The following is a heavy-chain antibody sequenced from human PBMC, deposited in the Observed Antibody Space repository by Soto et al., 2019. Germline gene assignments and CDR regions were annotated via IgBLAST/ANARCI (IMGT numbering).Heavy chain of an antibody. CDR3: ARQDYIVVPAASVGLNGFDP. V-gene: IGHV4-39*01. CDR1: GGSISSSSYY. CDR2: IYYSGTT. Sequence: QLQLQESGPGLVKPSETLSLTCTVSGGSISSSSYYWGWIRQPPGKGLEWIGSIYYSGTTYYNPSLQTRVTISVDTSKNQFSLKLSSVTAADTAVYYCARQDYIVVPAASVGLNGFDPWGQGTLVTVSS. D-gene: IGHD2-2*01. J-gene: IGHJ5*02.